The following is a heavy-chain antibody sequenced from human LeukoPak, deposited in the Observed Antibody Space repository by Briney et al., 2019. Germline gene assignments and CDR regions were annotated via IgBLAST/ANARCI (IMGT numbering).Heavy chain of an antibody. Sequence: GGSLRLSCAASGFTFSSYAMSWVRQAPGKGLEWVAFIRYDGSDKSYADSVKGRFTISRDNSENTLYLQINSLRVEDTAVYYCAKDTPTTGYHLDSWGQGTLVTVSS. CDR2: IRYDGSDK. J-gene: IGHJ4*02. V-gene: IGHV3-30*02. CDR1: GFTFSSYA. D-gene: IGHD1-1*01. CDR3: AKDTPTTGYHLDS.